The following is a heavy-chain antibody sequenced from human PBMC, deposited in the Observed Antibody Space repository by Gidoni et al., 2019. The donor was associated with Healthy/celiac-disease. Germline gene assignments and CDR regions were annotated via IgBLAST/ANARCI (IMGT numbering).Heavy chain of an antibody. CDR3: ARGPMTTVTYFDY. J-gene: IGHJ4*02. D-gene: IGHD4-17*01. CDR2: ISSSSSYI. CDR1: GFTSSSYS. Sequence: EVQLVASWRGLVKPAGSLRLSCAASGFTSSSYSMNWVRQAPGKGLEWVSSISSSSSYIYYADSVKGRFTISRDNAKNSLYLQMNSLRAEDTAVYYCARGPMTTVTYFDYWGQGTLVTVSS. V-gene: IGHV3-21*01.